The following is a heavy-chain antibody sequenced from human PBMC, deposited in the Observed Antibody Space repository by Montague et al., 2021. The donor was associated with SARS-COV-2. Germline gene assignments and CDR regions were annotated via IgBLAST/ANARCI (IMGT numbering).Heavy chain of an antibody. V-gene: IGHV6-1*01. CDR3: ARGSQVGSWPPADSGMDV. J-gene: IGHJ6*02. CDR2: TYYRSKWHN. CDR1: GDSGDSAA. Sequence: CAISGDSGDSAAWKWIRQSPSRGLEWLGRTYYRSKWHNDYAESVKSRITINPDTSKNQISLQLNSVTPEDTAVYYCARGSQVGSWPPADSGMDVWGQGTKVTVSS. D-gene: IGHD6-13*01.